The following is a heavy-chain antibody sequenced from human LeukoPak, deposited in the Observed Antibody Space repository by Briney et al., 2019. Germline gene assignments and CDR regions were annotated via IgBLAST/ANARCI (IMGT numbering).Heavy chain of an antibody. CDR2: IYYSGST. CDR1: GGSISSSSYY. J-gene: IGHJ4*02. CDR3: ARGYYYFDY. D-gene: IGHD6-13*01. V-gene: IGHV4-39*01. Sequence: SETLSLTCTVSGGSISSSSYYWGWIRQPPGKGLEWIGSIYYSGSTYYNPSLKSRVTISVDASKNQFSLKLSSVTAADTAVYYCARGYYYFDYWGQGTLATVSS.